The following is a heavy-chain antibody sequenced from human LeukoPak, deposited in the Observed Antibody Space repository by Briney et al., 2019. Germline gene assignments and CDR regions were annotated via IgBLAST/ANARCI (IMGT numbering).Heavy chain of an antibody. CDR1: GFTFSNAW. J-gene: IGHJ4*02. Sequence: GGSLRLSCAASGFTFSNAWMSWVRQAPGKGLEWVSGISWNSGSIGYADSVKGRFTISRDNAKNSLYLQMNSLRAEDTALYYCAKDISLGSMVRGVIDVWGQGTLVTVSS. V-gene: IGHV3-9*01. CDR2: ISWNSGSI. D-gene: IGHD3-10*01. CDR3: AKDISLGSMVRGVIDV.